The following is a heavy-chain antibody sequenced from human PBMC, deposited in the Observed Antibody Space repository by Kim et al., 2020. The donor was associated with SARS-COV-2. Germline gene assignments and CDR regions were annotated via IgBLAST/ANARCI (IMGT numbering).Heavy chain of an antibody. V-gene: IGHV4-34*01. J-gene: IGHJ6*02. CDR2: INHSGST. CDR1: GGSFSGYY. CDR3: ARVRFLEWLLSVNYYYGMDV. D-gene: IGHD3-3*01. Sequence: SETLSLTCAVYGGSFSGYYWSWIRQPPGKGLEWIGEINHSGSTNYNPSLKSRVTISVDTSKNQFSLKLSSVTAADTAVYYCARVRFLEWLLSVNYYYGMDVWGQGTTVTVSS.